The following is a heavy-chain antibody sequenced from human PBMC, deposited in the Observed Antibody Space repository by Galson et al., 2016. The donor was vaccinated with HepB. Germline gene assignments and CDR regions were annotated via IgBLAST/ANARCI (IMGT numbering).Heavy chain of an antibody. Sequence: SLRLSCAASGFTFSGYSIHWVRQAPGKGLEWVAVISTDGNTQWYADSVKGRFTVSRDSSKKTLDLQMNTLRAEDTAVFYCARAEGVHYDNGHSRGYLDYRGQGSLVTVSS. V-gene: IGHV3-30-3*01. D-gene: IGHD3-22*01. CDR1: GFTFSGYS. J-gene: IGHJ4*02. CDR2: ISTDGNTQ. CDR3: ARAEGVHYDNGHSRGYLDY.